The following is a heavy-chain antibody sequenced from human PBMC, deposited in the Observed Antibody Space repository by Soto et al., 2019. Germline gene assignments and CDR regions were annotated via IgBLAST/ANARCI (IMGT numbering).Heavy chain of an antibody. J-gene: IGHJ4*02. V-gene: IGHV3-30*18. CDR1: GFTFSSYG. CDR3: ANGYSYGEKLKGFDY. CDR2: ISYDGSNK. D-gene: IGHD5-18*01. Sequence: QVQLVESGGGVVQPGRSLRLSCAASGFTFSSYGMHWVRQAPGKGLEWVAVISYDGSNKYYADSVKGRFTISRDNSKNTLYLQMHSLRAEDTAVYYCANGYSYGEKLKGFDYWGQGTLVTVSS.